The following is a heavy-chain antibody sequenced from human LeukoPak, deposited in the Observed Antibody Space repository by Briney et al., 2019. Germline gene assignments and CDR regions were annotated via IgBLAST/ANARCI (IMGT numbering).Heavy chain of an antibody. CDR3: ASLRGRGEWIGDSRPYYYYYYMDV. J-gene: IGHJ6*03. V-gene: IGHV4-4*07. CDR2: IYTSGST. Sequence: SETLSLTCTVSGGSISSYYWSWIRQPAGKGLEWIGRIYTSGSTNYNPSLKSRVTISVDTSKNQFSLKLSSVTAADTAVYYCASLRGRGEWIGDSRPYYYYYYMDVWGKGTTVTISS. CDR1: GGSISSYY. D-gene: IGHD4-17*01.